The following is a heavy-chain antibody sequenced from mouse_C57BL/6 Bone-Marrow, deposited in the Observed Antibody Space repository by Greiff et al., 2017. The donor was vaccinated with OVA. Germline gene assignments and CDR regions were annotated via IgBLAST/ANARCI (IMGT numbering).Heavy chain of an antibody. CDR3: ARCRWLLPDY. CDR1: GYNFTRYW. J-gene: IGHJ2*01. V-gene: IGHV1-7*01. Sequence: QVQLQQSGAELAKPGASVKLSCKASGYNFTRYWMHWVKQRPGQGLEWIGYINPSSGYTKYNQKFKDKATLTADKSSSTAYLQLSSLTYEDSAVYYCARCRWLLPDYWGQGTTLTVSS. CDR2: INPSSGYT. D-gene: IGHD2-3*01.